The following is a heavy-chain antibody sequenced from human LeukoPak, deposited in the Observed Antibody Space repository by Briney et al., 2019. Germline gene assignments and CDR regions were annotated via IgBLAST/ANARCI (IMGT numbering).Heavy chain of an antibody. J-gene: IGHJ4*02. CDR3: ARTPPKGDIDS. D-gene: IGHD2-21*02. Sequence: GASVKVSCKASGYTFTAYDINWVRQATGQGLEWMGWMSPNSGHTGYAPKFQGRVTFTTSTSISTAYMELNSLRPEDTAVYYCARTPPKGDIDSWGPGTLVTVSS. V-gene: IGHV1-8*01. CDR2: MSPNSGHT. CDR1: GYTFTAYD.